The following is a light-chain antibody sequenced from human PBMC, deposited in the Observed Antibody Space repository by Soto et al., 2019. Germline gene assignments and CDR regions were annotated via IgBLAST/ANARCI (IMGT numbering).Light chain of an antibody. J-gene: IGLJ1*01. V-gene: IGLV1-47*01. Sequence: QSVLAQPPTAAGSPRQRGTITCSGISSNIGTNYVVWYQRLPGTAPKLLIFRDDRRPSVVTVRISGSQSGTSASLGLSRPRFEDEAEYYCAAWDDSLSGSYVFGTGTKVTGL. CDR3: AAWDDSLSGSYV. CDR1: SSNIGTNY. CDR2: RDD.